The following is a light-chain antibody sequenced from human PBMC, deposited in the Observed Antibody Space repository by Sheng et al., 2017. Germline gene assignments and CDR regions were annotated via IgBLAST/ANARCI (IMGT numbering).Light chain of an antibody. CDR2: AAS. V-gene: IGKV1-NL1*01. CDR1: RGIYNS. CDR3: QQYYDHPPLT. Sequence: DIHMTKSPSSLSASVGDRVTITCRASRGIYNSLAWYQQKPGKSPKLLLHAASKLETGVPSRFSGSGSGTDYTLTISGLQPEDFATYYCQQYYDHPPLTFGGGTKVEIK. J-gene: IGKJ4*02.